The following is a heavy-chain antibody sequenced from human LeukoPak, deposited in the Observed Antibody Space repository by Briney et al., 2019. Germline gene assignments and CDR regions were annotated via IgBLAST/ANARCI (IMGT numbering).Heavy chain of an antibody. J-gene: IGHJ4*02. V-gene: IGHV3-7*01. CDR3: ARESYPEYSSSDFDY. Sequence: GGSLRLSCAASGFSLNYYWMTWVRQAPGKGLEWVANIKPDGSEKYYVDSVKGRFTISRDNAKNSLYLQMNSLRAEDTAVYYCARESYPEYSSSDFDYWGQGPLVPVSS. D-gene: IGHD6-6*01. CDR1: GFSLNYYW. CDR2: IKPDGSEK.